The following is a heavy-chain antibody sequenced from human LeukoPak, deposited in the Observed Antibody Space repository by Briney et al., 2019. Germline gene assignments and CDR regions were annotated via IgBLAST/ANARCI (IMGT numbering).Heavy chain of an antibody. V-gene: IGHV1-69*04. CDR2: IIPILGIA. D-gene: IGHD5-24*01. J-gene: IGHJ4*02. Sequence: SAKVSCKASGGTFSSYAISWVRQAPGQGLEWMGRIIPILGIANYAQKFQGRVTITADKSTSTAYMELSSLRSEDTAVYYCARGEGDGYNFDYWGQGTLVTVSS. CDR1: GGTFSSYA. CDR3: ARGEGDGYNFDY.